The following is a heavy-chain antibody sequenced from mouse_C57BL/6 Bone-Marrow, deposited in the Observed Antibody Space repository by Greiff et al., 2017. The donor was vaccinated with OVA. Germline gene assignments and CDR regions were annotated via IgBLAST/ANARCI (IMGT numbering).Heavy chain of an antibody. Sequence: EVHLVESGEGLVKPGGSLKLSCAASGFTFSSYAMSWVRQTPETRLEWVAYISSGGDYIYYADTVKGRFTISRDNARNTLYLQMSSLKSEDTAMYYCTNYYGSSYDYAMDYWGQGTSVTVSS. V-gene: IGHV5-9-1*02. CDR3: TNYYGSSYDYAMDY. D-gene: IGHD1-1*01. CDR1: GFTFSSYA. CDR2: ISSGGDYI. J-gene: IGHJ4*01.